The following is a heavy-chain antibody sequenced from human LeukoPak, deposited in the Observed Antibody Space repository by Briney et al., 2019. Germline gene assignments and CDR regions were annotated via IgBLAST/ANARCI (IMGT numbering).Heavy chain of an antibody. CDR2: IIPIFGTA. V-gene: IGHV1-69*06. J-gene: IGHJ4*02. Sequence: SVKVSCKASGGTFSSYAISWVRQAPGQGLEWMGGIIPIFGTANYAQKFQGRVTITADKSTSTAYMELSSLRSDDTAVYYCARVGLAVADHNDYWGQGTLVTVSS. CDR3: ARVGLAVADHNDY. D-gene: IGHD6-19*01. CDR1: GGTFSSYA.